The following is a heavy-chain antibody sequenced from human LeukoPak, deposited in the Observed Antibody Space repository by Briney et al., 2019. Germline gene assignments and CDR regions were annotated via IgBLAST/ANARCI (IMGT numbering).Heavy chain of an antibody. V-gene: IGHV3-9*01. J-gene: IGHJ3*02. CDR3: AKGSSGWTSDAFDI. CDR1: GFTFDDYA. Sequence: PGGSLRLSCAASGFTFDDYAMHRVRQAPGKGLEWVSGISWNSGSIGYADSVKGRFTISRDNAKNSLYLQMNSLRAEDTALYYCAKGSSGWTSDAFDIWGQGTMVTVSS. CDR2: ISWNSGSI. D-gene: IGHD6-19*01.